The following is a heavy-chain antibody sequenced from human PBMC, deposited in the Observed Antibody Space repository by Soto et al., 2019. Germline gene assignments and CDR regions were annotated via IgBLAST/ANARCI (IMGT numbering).Heavy chain of an antibody. D-gene: IGHD3-9*01. CDR2: ITGDGSNT. CDR3: TRYPTFEP. V-gene: IGHV3-74*01. CDR1: GFTFSSYL. Sequence: GGSLRLSCAASGFTFSSYLMHWVRQTPGKGLVWVSRITGDGSNTIYEDSVKGRFTISRDNAKNTLYLQMNSLRAEDTAVYYCTRYPTFEPWGQGTLVTVSS. J-gene: IGHJ5*02.